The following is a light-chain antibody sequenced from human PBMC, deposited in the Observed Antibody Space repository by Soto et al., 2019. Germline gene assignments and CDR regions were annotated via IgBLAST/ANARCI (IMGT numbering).Light chain of an antibody. CDR1: QSINSD. CDR3: QQYNNWPQT. V-gene: IGKV3-15*01. Sequence: EEVVTQSPATLSMSPGERATLSCRASQSINSDVAWYRQTPGQAPRLLIYGASTRAAGIPARFSGRGSGTDFTLTISSLQSEDFAVYYCQQYNNWPQTFGQGAKLEVK. CDR2: GAS. J-gene: IGKJ2*01.